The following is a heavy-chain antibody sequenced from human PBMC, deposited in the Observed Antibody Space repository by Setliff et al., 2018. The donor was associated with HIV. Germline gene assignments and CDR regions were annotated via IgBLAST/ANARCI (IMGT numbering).Heavy chain of an antibody. V-gene: IGHV4-59*01. J-gene: IGHJ6*03. Sequence: SNTRSPPGTVSCCAISSYYWSWIRQPPGKGLEWIGYIYYSGSSNYNPSLKSRVTISVDTSKNQFSLKLSSVTAADTAVYYCARGYPGIAVAGLSYYYYYYMDVWGKGTTVTVSS. D-gene: IGHD6-19*01. CDR1: CCAISSYY. CDR3: ARGYPGIAVAGLSYYYYYYMDV. CDR2: IYYSGSS.